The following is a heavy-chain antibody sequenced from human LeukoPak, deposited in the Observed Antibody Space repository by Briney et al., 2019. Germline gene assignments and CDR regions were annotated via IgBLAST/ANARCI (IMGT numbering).Heavy chain of an antibody. Sequence: SETLSLTCAVSGYSISSGYYWGWIRQPPGKGLEWIGSIYHSGSTYYNPSLKSRVTISVDTSKNQFSLKLSSVTAADTAVYYCARRYLVKIFGVVDNWFDPWGQGTLVTVSS. CDR3: ARRYLVKIFGVVDNWFDP. CDR1: GYSISSGYY. CDR2: IYHSGST. J-gene: IGHJ5*02. D-gene: IGHD3-3*01. V-gene: IGHV4-38-2*01.